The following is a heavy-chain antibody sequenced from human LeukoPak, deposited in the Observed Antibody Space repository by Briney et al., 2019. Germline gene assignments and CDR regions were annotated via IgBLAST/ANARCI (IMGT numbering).Heavy chain of an antibody. D-gene: IGHD4-23*01. CDR3: ATVGRSTVGGY. J-gene: IGHJ4*02. Sequence: GGSLRLSCAASGFTFSSYEMNWVRQAPGKGLEWVSYISIRGSSMYYADSVKGRYTISRDNSKNSLYLQMNSLRAEDTAVYYCATVGRSTVGGYWGQGTLVTVSS. CDR2: ISIRGSSM. CDR1: GFTFSSYE. V-gene: IGHV3-48*03.